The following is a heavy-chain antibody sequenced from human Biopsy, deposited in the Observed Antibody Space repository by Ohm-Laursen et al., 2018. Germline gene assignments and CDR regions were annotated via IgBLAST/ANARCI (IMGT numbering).Heavy chain of an antibody. CDR2: ISGYNGNT. Sequence: ASVKVSCKPSGGTFINYAISWVRQAPGQGLEWMGWISGYNGNTVYPQNHQGRVTLTTDTSTSTAYMELRSLRSDDTAIYYCTRDRHYASGSYAGMDVWGQGTTVTVPS. CDR1: GGTFINYA. D-gene: IGHD3-10*01. J-gene: IGHJ6*02. CDR3: TRDRHYASGSYAGMDV. V-gene: IGHV1-18*01.